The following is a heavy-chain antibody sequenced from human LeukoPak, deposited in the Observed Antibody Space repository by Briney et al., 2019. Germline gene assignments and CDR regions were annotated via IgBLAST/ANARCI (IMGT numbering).Heavy chain of an antibody. CDR3: ARERYDILTGYRYFDY. V-gene: IGHV3-13*01. J-gene: IGHJ4*02. CDR2: IGTAGDT. Sequence: GGSLRLSCAASGFTFSSYDMHWVRQATGKGLEWVSAIGTAGDTYYPGSVKGRFTISRENAKNSLYLQMNSPRAGDTAVYYCARERYDILTGYRYFDYWGQGTLVTVSS. CDR1: GFTFSSYD. D-gene: IGHD3-9*01.